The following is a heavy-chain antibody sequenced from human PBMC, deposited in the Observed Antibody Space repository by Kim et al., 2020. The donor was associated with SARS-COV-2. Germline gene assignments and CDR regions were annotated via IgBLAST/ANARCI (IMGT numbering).Heavy chain of an antibody. Sequence: ASVKVSCKASGATFPNYYMHWLRQAPGQGLEWMGIIKPSGASTTYAQKFQGRVTMTGDTSTGTVYMELSGLRSEDAAVYYCAREGNSGLYYFDYWGQGTLVTVSS. V-gene: IGHV1-46*01. CDR1: GATFPNYY. J-gene: IGHJ4*02. D-gene: IGHD7-27*01. CDR3: AREGNSGLYYFDY. CDR2: IKPSGAST.